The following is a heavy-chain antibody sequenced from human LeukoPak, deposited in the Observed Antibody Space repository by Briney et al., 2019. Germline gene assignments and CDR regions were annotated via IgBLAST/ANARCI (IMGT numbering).Heavy chain of an antibody. V-gene: IGHV1-8*01. J-gene: IGHJ4*02. CDR2: MNPNSGNT. D-gene: IGHD3-16*01. Sequence: ASVQVSCKASGYTFPNYDINWVRQATGQGLEWMGWMNPNSGNTGYAQKFQGRVTMTRNTSISTAYMELSSLRSEDTAVYYCARRGDRGSDFDFWGQGTLVTVSS. CDR3: ARRGDRGSDFDF. CDR1: GYTFPNYD.